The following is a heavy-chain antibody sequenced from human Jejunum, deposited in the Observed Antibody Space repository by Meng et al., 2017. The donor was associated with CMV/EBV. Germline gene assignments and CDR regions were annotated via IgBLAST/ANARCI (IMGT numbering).Heavy chain of an antibody. CDR2: INHSGST. CDR1: GGSFSSYY. J-gene: IGHJ4*02. V-gene: IGHV4-34*01. CDR3: ARGGGDPIRGVLPFDY. D-gene: IGHD2-21*01. Sequence: QGQLPTWGAGQLKPSETLSLTCGVYGGSFSSYYWSWIRQPPGKGLEWIAEINHSGSTNYNPSLKSRVTISLDTSNSHFSLKLTSVTAADTAVYFCARGGGDPIRGVLPFDYWGQGTLVTVSS.